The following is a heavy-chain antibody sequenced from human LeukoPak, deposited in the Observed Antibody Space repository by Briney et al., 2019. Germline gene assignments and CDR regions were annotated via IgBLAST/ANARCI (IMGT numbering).Heavy chain of an antibody. CDR3: ARDGGPPGFDY. CDR1: GGSISSYY. D-gene: IGHD3-16*01. CDR2: IYYSGST. Sequence: PSETLSLTCTVSGGSISSYYWSWIRQPPGKRLEWIGYIYYSGSTNYNPSLKSRVTISVDTSKNQFSLKLSSVTAADTAVYYCARDGGPPGFDYWGQGTLVTVSS. J-gene: IGHJ4*02. V-gene: IGHV4-59*01.